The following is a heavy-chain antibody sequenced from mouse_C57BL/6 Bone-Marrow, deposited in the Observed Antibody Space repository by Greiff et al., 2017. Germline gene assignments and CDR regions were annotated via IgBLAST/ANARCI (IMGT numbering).Heavy chain of an antibody. J-gene: IGHJ1*03. V-gene: IGHV3-1*01. Sequence: EVQLQESGPGMVKPSQSLSLTCTVTGYSITSGYDWHCIRPFPGNKLEWMGYISYSGSTNYNPSLKSRISITHDTSKNHFFLKLNSVTTEDTATYYCARATTVVAPTKYFDVWGTETTVTVSS. CDR3: ARATTVVAPTKYFDV. CDR2: ISYSGST. CDR1: GYSITSGYD. D-gene: IGHD1-1*01.